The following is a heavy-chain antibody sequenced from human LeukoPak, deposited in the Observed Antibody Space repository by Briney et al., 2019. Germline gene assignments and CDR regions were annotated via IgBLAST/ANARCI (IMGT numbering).Heavy chain of an antibody. Sequence: GGSLRLSCAASGFTFSSYAMSWVRQAPGKGLEWVSAISGSGGSTYYADSVKGRFTISRDNSKNTLYLQMNSLRAEDAAVYYCAIGSGNYSYGMDVWGQGTTVTVSS. J-gene: IGHJ6*02. CDR3: AIGSGNYSYGMDV. V-gene: IGHV3-23*01. D-gene: IGHD3-10*01. CDR2: ISGSGGST. CDR1: GFTFSSYA.